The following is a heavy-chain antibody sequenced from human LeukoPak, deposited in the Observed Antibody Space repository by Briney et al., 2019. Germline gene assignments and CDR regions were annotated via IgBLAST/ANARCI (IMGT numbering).Heavy chain of an antibody. CDR1: GFTFSSYG. CDR2: IYSGGST. V-gene: IGHV3-NL1*01. Sequence: GGSLRLSCAASGFTFSSYGMHWVRQAPGKGLEWVSVIYSGGSTYYADSVKGRFTISRDNSKNTLYLQMNSLRAEDTAVYYCATVAGYTNVDYWGQGTLVTVSS. CDR3: ATVAGYTNVDY. J-gene: IGHJ4*02. D-gene: IGHD5-24*01.